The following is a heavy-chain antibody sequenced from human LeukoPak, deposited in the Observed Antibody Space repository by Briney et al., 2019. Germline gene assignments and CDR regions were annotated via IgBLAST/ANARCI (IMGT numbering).Heavy chain of an antibody. CDR2: ISFDGSNK. Sequence: PGGSLRLSCAASGFTFSNYAMHWVRQAPGKGLEWVAVISFDGSNKYYGDSVKGRFTIFRDDSKNTLSLQMNSLRAEDAAVYYCAKDEVSSYECLDYWGQGTQVTVSS. V-gene: IGHV3-30*18. D-gene: IGHD2-2*01. CDR3: AKDEVSSYECLDY. J-gene: IGHJ4*02. CDR1: GFTFSNYA.